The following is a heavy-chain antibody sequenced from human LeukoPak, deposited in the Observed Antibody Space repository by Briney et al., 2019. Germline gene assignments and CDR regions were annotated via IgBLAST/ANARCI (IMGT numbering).Heavy chain of an antibody. Sequence: GGSLRLSCAASGFTFSSYGTHWVRHAPGKGLVWVSRINIDGSQTSYADSVKGRFTISRDNARDTLYLQMNSLRVEDTAVYYCTKDLTGEVDSWGQGTLVTVSS. CDR1: GFTFSSYG. CDR2: INIDGSQT. CDR3: TKDLTGEVDS. D-gene: IGHD7-27*01. J-gene: IGHJ4*02. V-gene: IGHV3-74*01.